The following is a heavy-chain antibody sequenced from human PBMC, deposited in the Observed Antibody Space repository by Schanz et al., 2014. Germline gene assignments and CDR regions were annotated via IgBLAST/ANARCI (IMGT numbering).Heavy chain of an antibody. CDR1: RYTFNTYG. J-gene: IGHJ6*02. D-gene: IGHD3-10*01. CDR2: ISAQTGDT. CDR3: ARAKRFGDMDV. V-gene: IGHV1-18*01. Sequence: QGQLVQSGPEVKEPGASVKVSCEASRYTFNTYGLNWVRQAPGQGLEWMGWISAQTGDTRYARKMQGRVTMTTDTSTSTAYMELRNLRSDDTAVYYCARAKRFGDMDVWGQGTTVTVSS.